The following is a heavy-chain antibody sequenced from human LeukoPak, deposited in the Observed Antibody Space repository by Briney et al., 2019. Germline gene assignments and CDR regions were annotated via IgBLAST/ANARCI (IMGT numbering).Heavy chain of an antibody. CDR2: IYYSGST. Sequence: SETLSLTCTVSGGSISSSSYYWDWIRQPPGKGLEWIGSIYYSGSTYYNPSLKSRVTISVDTSKHQFSLKLSSVTAADTAVYYCARALSVIVVVTYSYYFDYWGQGTLVTVSS. V-gene: IGHV4-39*07. CDR3: ARALSVIVVVTYSYYFDY. J-gene: IGHJ4*02. D-gene: IGHD3-22*01. CDR1: GGSISSSSYY.